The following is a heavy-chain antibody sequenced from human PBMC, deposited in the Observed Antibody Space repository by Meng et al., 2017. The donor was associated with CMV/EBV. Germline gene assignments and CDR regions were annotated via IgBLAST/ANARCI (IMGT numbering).Heavy chain of an antibody. CDR2: ISSSSSYI. Sequence: GGSLRLSCAASGFTFSSYSMNWARQAPGKGLEWVSSISSSSSYIYYAVSVKGRFTIPRDNAKNSLYLQMNSLRAEDTAVYYCARTYYYGSGRGQGTLVTVSS. D-gene: IGHD3-10*01. V-gene: IGHV3-21*01. CDR1: GFTFSSYS. CDR3: ARTYYYGSG. J-gene: IGHJ4*02.